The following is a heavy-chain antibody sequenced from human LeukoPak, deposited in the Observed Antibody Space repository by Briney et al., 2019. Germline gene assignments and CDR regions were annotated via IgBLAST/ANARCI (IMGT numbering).Heavy chain of an antibody. CDR3: AKGPLRGTAAAIDY. CDR2: ISYDGRNK. V-gene: IGHV3-30*18. D-gene: IGHD2-2*01. CDR1: GFTFNNYG. J-gene: IGHJ4*02. Sequence: GGSLRLYCAASGFTFNNYGMHWVRQAPGKGLEWVAVISYDGRNKHYPDSVKGRFTISRDISTDTLWLQMDSLRTEDTAVYYCAKGPLRGTAAAIDYWGQGTLVTVSS.